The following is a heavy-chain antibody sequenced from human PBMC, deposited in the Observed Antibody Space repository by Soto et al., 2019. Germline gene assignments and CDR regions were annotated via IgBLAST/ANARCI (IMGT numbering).Heavy chain of an antibody. CDR1: GVTFSSFS. Sequence: XXSLRLSFAASGVTFSSFSFHWVLQAPGRGLEWVSFILSSSGSIYYADSVKGRFTISRDNAKNSLYLQMNSLRAEDTAVYYCARDCSSGDCPPHTSDYWGPGTLVTVSS. CDR3: ARDCSSGDCPPHTSDY. CDR2: ILSSSGSI. J-gene: IGHJ4*02. D-gene: IGHD2-2*01. V-gene: IGHV3-21*01.